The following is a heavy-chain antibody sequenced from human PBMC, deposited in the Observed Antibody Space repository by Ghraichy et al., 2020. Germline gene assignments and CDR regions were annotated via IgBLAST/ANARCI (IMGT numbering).Heavy chain of an antibody. CDR2: IYTSGST. J-gene: IGHJ5*02. Sequence: SETLSLTCTVSGGSISSYYWSWIRQPPGKGLEWIGYIYTSGSTNYNPSLKSRVTISVDTSKNQFSLKLSSVTAADTAVYYCARQVVVVAARLYNWFDPWGQGTLVTVSS. CDR1: GGSISSYY. CDR3: ARQVVVVAARLYNWFDP. V-gene: IGHV4-4*09. D-gene: IGHD2-15*01.